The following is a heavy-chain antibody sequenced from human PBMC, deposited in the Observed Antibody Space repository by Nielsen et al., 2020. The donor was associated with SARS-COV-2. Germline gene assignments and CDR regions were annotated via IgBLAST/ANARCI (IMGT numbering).Heavy chain of an antibody. J-gene: IGHJ4*02. CDR2: ISYDGSNK. D-gene: IGHD4-17*01. V-gene: IGHV3-30*04. Sequence: GESLKISCAASGFTFSSYAMHWVRQAPGKGLEWVAAISYDGSNKYNADSVKGRFTISRDNSKNTLYLQMNSLRAEDTAVYYCARREGVYGDYVFYWGQGTLVTVSS. CDR3: ARREGVYGDYVFY. CDR1: GFTFSSYA.